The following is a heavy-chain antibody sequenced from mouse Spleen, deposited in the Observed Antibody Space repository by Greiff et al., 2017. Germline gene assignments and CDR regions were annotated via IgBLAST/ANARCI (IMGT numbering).Heavy chain of an antibody. Sequence: EVKLVESGGGLVQPGGSLSLSCAASGFTFTDYYMSWVRQPPGKALEWLGFIRNKANGYTTEYSASVKGRFTISRDNSQSILYLQMNALRAEDSATYYCARLGVTTVVGGFDYWGQGTTLTVSS. V-gene: IGHV7-3*01. J-gene: IGHJ2*01. D-gene: IGHD1-1*01. CDR1: GFTFTDYY. CDR3: ARLGVTTVVGGFDY. CDR2: IRNKANGYTT.